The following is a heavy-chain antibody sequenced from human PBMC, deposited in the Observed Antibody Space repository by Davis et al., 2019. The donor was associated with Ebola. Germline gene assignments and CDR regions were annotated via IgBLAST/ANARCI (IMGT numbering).Heavy chain of an antibody. CDR3: ASGWLRGRFDP. CDR2: IYYSSKWYH. J-gene: IGHJ5*02. V-gene: IGHV6-1*01. Sequence: LRLSCAISGDSVSSGSTAWNWIRQSPLRGLEWLGRIYYSSKWYHDYAVSVSSRITINPDTSKNLFSLQLSSLTPEDTAVYYCASGWLRGRFDPWGQGTLVTVSS. D-gene: IGHD6-19*01. CDR1: GDSVSSGSTA.